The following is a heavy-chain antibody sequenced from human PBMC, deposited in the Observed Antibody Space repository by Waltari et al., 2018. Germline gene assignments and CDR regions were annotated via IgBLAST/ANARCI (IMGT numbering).Heavy chain of an antibody. Sequence: EVQLVESGGGLVQPGGSLRLSGPAPRFTLGRYWMGWVRQAPGKGTEWVANIMTDGSEEYYVDSVRGRFTISRDNAKNSLYLQMNSLRPEDTAVYYCARDQWFAFDIWGHGTMVTVSS. D-gene: IGHD3-22*01. CDR2: IMTDGSEE. V-gene: IGHV3-7*01. J-gene: IGHJ3*02. CDR3: ARDQWFAFDI. CDR1: RFTLGRYW.